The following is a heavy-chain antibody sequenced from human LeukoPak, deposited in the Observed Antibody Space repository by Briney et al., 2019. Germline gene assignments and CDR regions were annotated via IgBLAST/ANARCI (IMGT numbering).Heavy chain of an antibody. J-gene: IGHJ4*02. CDR2: IYHSGST. Sequence: SETLSLTCAVYGGSFSGYSWSWIRQPPGKGLEWIGYIYHSGSTYYNPSLKSRVTISVDRSKNQFSLKLSSVTAADTAVYYCARGLGELTDYWGQGTLVTVSS. D-gene: IGHD1-26*01. CDR1: GGSFSGYS. CDR3: ARGLGELTDY. V-gene: IGHV4-30-2*01.